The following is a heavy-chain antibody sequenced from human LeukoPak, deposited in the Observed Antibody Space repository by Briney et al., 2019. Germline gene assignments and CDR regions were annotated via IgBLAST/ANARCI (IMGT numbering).Heavy chain of an antibody. V-gene: IGHV3-53*01. CDR3: ATYSSLNRREFQF. D-gene: IGHD3-22*01. CDR2: IYSGGST. J-gene: IGHJ1*01. Sequence: GGSLRLSCAASGFTVSGNYINWVRQAPGEGLEWVSVIYSGGSTYYADSVKGRFTISRDNSKNTLYLQMNSLRAEDTAVYYCATYSSLNRREFQFWGQGTLLTVSS. CDR1: GFTVSGNY.